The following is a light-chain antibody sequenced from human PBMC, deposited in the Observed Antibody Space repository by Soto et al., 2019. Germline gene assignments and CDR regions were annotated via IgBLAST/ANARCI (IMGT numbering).Light chain of an antibody. CDR1: QSVSSSY. Sequence: EIVLTQSPGTLSLSPGERATLSCRASQSVSSSYLAWYQQKPGQAPRLFIYAASIRATGIPDRFSGSGSGTDFTLTISRLEPEDFAIYHCQQYGGSPRTFGQGTKLEIK. CDR2: AAS. V-gene: IGKV3-20*01. CDR3: QQYGGSPRT. J-gene: IGKJ2*01.